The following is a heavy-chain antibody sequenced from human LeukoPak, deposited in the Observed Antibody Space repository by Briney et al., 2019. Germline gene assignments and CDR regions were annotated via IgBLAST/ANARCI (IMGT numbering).Heavy chain of an antibody. J-gene: IGHJ4*02. V-gene: IGHV3-23*01. CDR1: GFTFSTNA. CDR3: AKDVGKWESLHFFDY. Sequence: GGSLRLSCLTSGFTFSTNAMSWVRQAPGKGLEWLSGISGSGASTYYADSVTGRFTISRDNPRNTLYLQMNSLRGDDTAVYYCAKDVGKWESLHFFDYWGQGTLVTVSS. CDR2: ISGSGAST. D-gene: IGHD1-26*01.